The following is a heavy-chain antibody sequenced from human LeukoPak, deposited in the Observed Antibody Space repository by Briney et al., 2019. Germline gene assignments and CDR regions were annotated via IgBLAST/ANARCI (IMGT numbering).Heavy chain of an antibody. D-gene: IGHD2-21*02. V-gene: IGHV4-39*01. CDR1: GDSISDSNYY. Sequence: SETLSLTCTASGDSISDSNYYWGWIRQPPGKGLEWIGSLYYTGSTYYNPSLKSRVTISVDTSKNQFSLKLSSVTAADTAVYYCARHIYCGGDCSPPVYWGQGTLVTVSS. CDR3: ARHIYCGGDCSPPVY. CDR2: LYYTGST. J-gene: IGHJ4*02.